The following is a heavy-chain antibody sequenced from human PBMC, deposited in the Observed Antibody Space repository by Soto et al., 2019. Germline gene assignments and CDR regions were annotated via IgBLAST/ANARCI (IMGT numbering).Heavy chain of an antibody. J-gene: IGHJ4*02. CDR2: INHSGST. Sequence: ETLSLTCAVYGGSFSGYYWSWIRQPPGKGLEWIGEINHSGSTNYNPSLKSRVTISVDTSKNQFSLKLSSVTAADTAVYYYARGSYSWTKDTAMVIYYFDYWGQGTLVTVSS. CDR1: GGSFSGYY. CDR3: ARGSYSWTKDTAMVIYYFDY. D-gene: IGHD5-18*01. V-gene: IGHV4-34*01.